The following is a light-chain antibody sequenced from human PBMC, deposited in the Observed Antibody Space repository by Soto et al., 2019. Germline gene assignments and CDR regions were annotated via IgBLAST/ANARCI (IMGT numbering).Light chain of an antibody. V-gene: IGKV3-20*01. CDR1: QSVSSSY. CDR2: GAS. J-gene: IGKJ1*01. CDR3: QQYGSSSWT. Sequence: EIVLTQSPGTLCLSPGERATLSCRASQSVSSSYLAWYQQQPGQAPRLLIYGASSRATGIPDRFSGSGSGTDFTLTISRLEPEDFAVYYCQQYGSSSWTFGQGTKVDIK.